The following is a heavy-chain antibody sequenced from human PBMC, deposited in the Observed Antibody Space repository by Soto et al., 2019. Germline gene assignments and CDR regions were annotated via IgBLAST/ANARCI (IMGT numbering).Heavy chain of an antibody. Sequence: GASVKVSCKTSGYTFSNYGIAWVRQAPGQPLEWLGWISLYSDGTNYAQKFQGRVSMTTDTSTTTAYMELRSLRSDDTAVYYCARVVPGAEAWFGPWGQGTLVTVSS. J-gene: IGHJ5*02. V-gene: IGHV1-18*01. CDR3: ARVVPGAEAWFGP. D-gene: IGHD2-2*01. CDR2: ISLYSDGT. CDR1: GYTFSNYG.